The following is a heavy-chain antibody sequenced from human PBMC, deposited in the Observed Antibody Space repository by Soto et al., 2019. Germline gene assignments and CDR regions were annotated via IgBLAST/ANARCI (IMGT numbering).Heavy chain of an antibody. D-gene: IGHD3-9*01. CDR3: ARDRSYYDILTGEYYYYHGMDV. J-gene: IGHJ6*02. V-gene: IGHV4-39*02. CDR1: GGSISSTSYY. Sequence: SETLSLTCTVSGGSISSTSYYWGWIRQPPGKGLEWIGSIYYSRSTYYNPSLKSRVTISVDTSKNQFSLKLSSVTAADTAVYYCARDRSYYDILTGEYYYYHGMDVWGQGTTVTVSS. CDR2: IYYSRST.